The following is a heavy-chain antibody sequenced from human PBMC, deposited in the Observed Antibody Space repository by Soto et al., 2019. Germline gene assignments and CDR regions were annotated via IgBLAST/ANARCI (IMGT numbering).Heavy chain of an antibody. Sequence: PSETLSLTCTVSCDSIDTSSYCWGWIRQPPGKGLEWIGSVCYRGTTYYNPSLKSRLTISVDTSKRQFSLKLSSVTAADTAVFYCARQGEHSSSYFFDSWGQGTLVTVSS. V-gene: IGHV4-39*01. CDR3: ARQGEHSSSYFFDS. J-gene: IGHJ4*02. CDR1: CDSIDTSSYC. D-gene: IGHD6-6*01. CDR2: VCYRGTT.